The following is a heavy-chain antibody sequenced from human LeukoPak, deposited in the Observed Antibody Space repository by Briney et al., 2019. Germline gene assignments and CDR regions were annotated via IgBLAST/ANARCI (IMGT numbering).Heavy chain of an antibody. D-gene: IGHD6-13*01. Sequence: SETRSLTCTVAGGFISSYYWSWLRQPAGKGRGGVGYMYYSGSTNNNPTLKSRVTISVHTSKNQFSLTLSYVTAADTAVYYCAREGIAPAGVFDYWGQGTLVTVSS. CDR1: GGFISSYY. CDR2: MYYSGST. V-gene: IGHV4-59*01. J-gene: IGHJ4*02. CDR3: AREGIAPAGVFDY.